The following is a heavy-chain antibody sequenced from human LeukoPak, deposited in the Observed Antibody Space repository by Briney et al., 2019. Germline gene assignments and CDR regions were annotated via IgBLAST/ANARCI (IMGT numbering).Heavy chain of an antibody. D-gene: IGHD3-16*01. CDR2: MNPYSGSS. CDR1: GYTFTNYD. Sequence: ASVKVSCKASGYTFTNYDINLVRQASGQGLEWMGWMNPYSGSSGSAQKFQGRVTMTRTTSISTAYLEMTNLTSDDTAVYYCARALETTVLLGAYWGQGTLVTVSS. V-gene: IGHV1-8*01. CDR3: ARALETTVLLGAY. J-gene: IGHJ4*02.